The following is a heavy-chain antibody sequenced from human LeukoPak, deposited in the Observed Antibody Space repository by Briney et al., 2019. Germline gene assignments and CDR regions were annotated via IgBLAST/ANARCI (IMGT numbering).Heavy chain of an antibody. Sequence: PSETLSLTCAVSGGSISSYYWSWIRQPPGKGLEWIGYIYYSGSTNYNPSLKSRVTISVDTSKNQFSLKLSSVTAADTAVYYCARGCEVPAAMLCHDAFDIWGQGTMVTVSS. CDR1: GGSISSYY. CDR2: IYYSGST. J-gene: IGHJ3*02. V-gene: IGHV4-59*01. D-gene: IGHD2-2*01. CDR3: ARGCEVPAAMLCHDAFDI.